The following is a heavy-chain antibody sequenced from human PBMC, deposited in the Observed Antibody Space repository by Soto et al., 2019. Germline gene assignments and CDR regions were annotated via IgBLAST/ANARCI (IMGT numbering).Heavy chain of an antibody. CDR1: RFTFSSYS. Sequence: PGGSLRLSGAASRFTFSSYSITWARQAPGKGLEWVSTITSDGVSTYYADSVKGRFTISRDNSKNTLYLQINSLRAEDTAVYYCSKSGDGYCGQGTLVTVSS. V-gene: IGHV3-23*01. CDR2: ITSDGVST. D-gene: IGHD3-10*01. J-gene: IGHJ4*02. CDR3: SKSGDGY.